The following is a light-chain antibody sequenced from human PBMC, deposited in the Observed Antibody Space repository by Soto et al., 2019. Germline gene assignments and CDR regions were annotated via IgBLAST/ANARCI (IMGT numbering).Light chain of an antibody. CDR3: QQYNNWPPET. CDR2: AAT. Sequence: EIVMTQSPAILSVSPGERATLSCRASQSVSGNLAWYQQTPGQPPRLLIYAATTRAPGVPDRFSGSGSGTDFSLTISSLQSEDFAVYYCQQYNNWPPETFGQGPKLEIK. J-gene: IGKJ2*01. V-gene: IGKV3-15*01. CDR1: QSVSGN.